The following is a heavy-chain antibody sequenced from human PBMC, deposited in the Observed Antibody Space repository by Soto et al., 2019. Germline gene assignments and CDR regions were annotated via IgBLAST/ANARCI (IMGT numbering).Heavy chain of an antibody. Sequence: PGGSLGLSCAVSGIIFTGYCMHWVRQAPGKGLEWVAVIRYDGSNIYYADSVKGRFTISRDNSRNTLYFQMNSLRAEDTAVYYCASRPGEVPPPRMSPLDYWGQGALVTVSS. CDR3: ASRPGEVPPPRMSPLDY. CDR2: IRYDGSNI. CDR1: GIIFTGYC. D-gene: IGHD2-2*01. V-gene: IGHV3-33*01. J-gene: IGHJ4*02.